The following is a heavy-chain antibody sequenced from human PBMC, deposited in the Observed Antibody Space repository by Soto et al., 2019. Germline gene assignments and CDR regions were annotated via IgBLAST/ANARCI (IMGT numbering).Heavy chain of an antibody. CDR2: ITPTLHRA. V-gene: IGHV1-69*01. CDR3: ARGYYSGSTPSSFDY. CDR1: GGTLSSYT. J-gene: IGHJ4*02. D-gene: IGHD1-26*01. Sequence: QLQLVQSGAEVREPGSSVKVSCQASGGTLSSYTVIWVRQAPGQGRAWMGGITPTLHRAKYAEKFQGRVPITAQESTSTCNMHLSSLRSEDTAVYFYARGYYSGSTPSSFDYWGQGTLVAVSS.